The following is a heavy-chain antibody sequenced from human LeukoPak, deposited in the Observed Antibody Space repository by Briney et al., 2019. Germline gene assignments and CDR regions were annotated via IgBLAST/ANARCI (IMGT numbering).Heavy chain of an antibody. CDR3: ARDQEALDY. Sequence: ASVKVSCKASGYSVTSNYIHWVRQAPGQGLEWMGMIYPRDGSTSYAQKFQGRVTVTRDTSTSTVHMELSGLRSEDTAVYYCARDQEALDYWGQGTLVTVSS. CDR2: IYPRDGST. J-gene: IGHJ4*02. CDR1: GYSVTSNY. V-gene: IGHV1-46*01.